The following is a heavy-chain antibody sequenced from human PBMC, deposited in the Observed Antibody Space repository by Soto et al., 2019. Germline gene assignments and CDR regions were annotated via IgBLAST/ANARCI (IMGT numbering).Heavy chain of an antibody. CDR2: ISGSGGST. Sequence: GGSLRLSCAGSGCTFSSEAISWVRHAPGKGLEWVSAISGSGGSTYYADSVKGRFTISRDNSKNTLYLQMNSLRAEDTAVYYCAKDGAAAGRLFTYWPQATLVPAS. J-gene: IGHJ4*02. CDR3: AKDGAAAGRLFTY. V-gene: IGHV3-23*01. CDR1: GCTFSSEA. D-gene: IGHD6-13*01.